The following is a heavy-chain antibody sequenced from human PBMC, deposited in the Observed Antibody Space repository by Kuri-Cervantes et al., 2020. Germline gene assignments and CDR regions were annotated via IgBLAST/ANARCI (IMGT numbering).Heavy chain of an antibody. J-gene: IGHJ4*02. V-gene: IGHV3-13*01. CDR1: GFTFSTYD. D-gene: IGHD4-23*01. CDR2: IATAGDT. CDR3: ARGGPYGGNRFWDY. Sequence: GESLKISCAASGFTFSTYDMYWVRQATGKGLEWVSGIATAGDTYYPGSVKGRFTISRENAKNSLYLQMNSLRAGDTAVYYCARGGPYGGNRFWDYWGQGTLVTVSS.